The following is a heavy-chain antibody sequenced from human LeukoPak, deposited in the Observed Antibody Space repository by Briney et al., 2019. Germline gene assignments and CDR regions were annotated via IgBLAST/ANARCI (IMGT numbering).Heavy chain of an antibody. CDR1: GYTFTGYY. Sequence: ASVKVSCKASGYTFTGYYMHWVRQAPGQALEWMGWINPNSGGTNYAQKFQGRVTMTRDTSISTAYMELSRLRSDDTAVYYCAIRSTIAVAVPFIDYWGQGTLVTVSS. V-gene: IGHV1-2*02. J-gene: IGHJ4*02. CDR3: AIRSTIAVAVPFIDY. D-gene: IGHD6-19*01. CDR2: INPNSGGT.